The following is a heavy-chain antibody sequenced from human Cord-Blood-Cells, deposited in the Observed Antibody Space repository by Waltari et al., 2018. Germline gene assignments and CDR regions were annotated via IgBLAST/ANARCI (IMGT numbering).Heavy chain of an antibody. CDR3: AREYQPSYYMDV. CDR1: GFTFSSSW. CDR2: INSDGSST. J-gene: IGHJ6*03. D-gene: IGHD2-2*01. Sequence: EVQLVESGGGLVQPGGSLRLSCAASGFTFSSSWMHWVRQAPGKGLVWVSRINSDGSSTSYADSVKGRFTISRDNAKNTLYLQMNSLRAEDTAVYYCAREYQPSYYMDVWGKGTTVTVSS. V-gene: IGHV3-74*01.